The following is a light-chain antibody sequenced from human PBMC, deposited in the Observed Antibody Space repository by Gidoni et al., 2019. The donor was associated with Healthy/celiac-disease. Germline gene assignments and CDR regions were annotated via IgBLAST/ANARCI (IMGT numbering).Light chain of an antibody. CDR3: QQYGSSPRT. CDR2: GAS. CDR1: QSVSSSY. V-gene: IGKV3-20*01. Sequence: EIVLTQSPGTLSLSPGESATLSCRASQSVSSSYLAWYQQKPGQAPRLLIYGASSRATGIPDRCSGSGSGTDFTLTISRLEPEDFAVYYCQQYGSSPRTVGQXTKLEIK. J-gene: IGKJ2*01.